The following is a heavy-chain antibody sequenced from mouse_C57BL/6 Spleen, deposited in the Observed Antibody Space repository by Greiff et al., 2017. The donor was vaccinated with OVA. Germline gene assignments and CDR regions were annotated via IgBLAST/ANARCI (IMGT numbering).Heavy chain of an antibody. CDR3: ARSSKGWYFDV. Sequence: QVQLKESGPELVKPGASVKISCKASGYAFSSSWMNWVKQRPGKGLEWIGRIYPGDGDTNYNGKFKGKATLTADKSSSTAYMQLSSLTSEDSAVYFCARSSKGWYFDVWGTGTTVTVSS. V-gene: IGHV1-82*01. CDR1: GYAFSSSW. J-gene: IGHJ1*03. D-gene: IGHD1-3*01. CDR2: IYPGDGDT.